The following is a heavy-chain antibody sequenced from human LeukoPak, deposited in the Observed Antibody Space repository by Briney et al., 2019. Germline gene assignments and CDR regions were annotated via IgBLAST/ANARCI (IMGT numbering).Heavy chain of an antibody. J-gene: IGHJ4*02. CDR2: IFSTGRV. CDR3: ARASETAMVTL. Sequence: SQTLSLTCTVSGVSITSGTYYWTWIRQPAGKGLEWIGRIFSTGRVNYNPSLKSRVTMLLDTSKNHISLKLTSVTAADTAIYFCARASETAMVTLWGQGTLVTVSS. CDR1: GVSITSGTYY. D-gene: IGHD5-18*01. V-gene: IGHV4-61*02.